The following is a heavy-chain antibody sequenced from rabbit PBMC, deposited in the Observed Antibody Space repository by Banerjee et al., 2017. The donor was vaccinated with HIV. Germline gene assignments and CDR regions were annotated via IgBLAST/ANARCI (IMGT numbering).Heavy chain of an antibody. J-gene: IGHJ6*01. CDR3: ASRYAGYVALDL. V-gene: IGHV1S45*01. CDR1: GFSFSSSYW. D-gene: IGHD7-1*01. CDR2: IYTGSSGGT. Sequence: EESGGGLVQPEGSLTLTCTASGFSFSSSYWICWVRQAPGKGLEWIACIYTGSSGGTYYASWAKGRFTISKTSTTVDLKMTSLTVADTATYFCASRYAGYVALDLWGPGTLVTVS.